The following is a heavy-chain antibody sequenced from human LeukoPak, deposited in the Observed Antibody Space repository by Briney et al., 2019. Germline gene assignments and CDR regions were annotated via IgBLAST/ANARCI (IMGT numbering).Heavy chain of an antibody. V-gene: IGHV4-39*07. CDR2: IYYSGST. Sequence: SETLSLTCTVSGGSISSSSYYWGWIRQPPGKGLEWIGSIYYSGSTYYNPSLKSRVTISVDTSKNQFSLKLSSVTAADTAVYYCARDQRAAAGTSFDYWGQGTLVTVSS. CDR3: ARDQRAAAGTSFDY. J-gene: IGHJ4*02. CDR1: GGSISSSSYY. D-gene: IGHD6-13*01.